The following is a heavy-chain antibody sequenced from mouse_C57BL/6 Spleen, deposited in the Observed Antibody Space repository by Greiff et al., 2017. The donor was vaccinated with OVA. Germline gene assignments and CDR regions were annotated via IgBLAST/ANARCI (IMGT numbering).Heavy chain of an antibody. CDR2: IYPGDGDT. V-gene: IGHV1-82*01. CDR1: GYAFSSSW. D-gene: IGHD2-4*01. Sequence: VQVVESGPELVKPGASVKISCKASGYAFSSSWMNWVKQRPGKGLEWIGRIYPGDGDTNYNGKFKGKATLTADKSSSTAYMQLSSLTSEDSAVYFCASDYEGDYWGQGTTLTVSS. CDR3: ASDYEGDY. J-gene: IGHJ2*01.